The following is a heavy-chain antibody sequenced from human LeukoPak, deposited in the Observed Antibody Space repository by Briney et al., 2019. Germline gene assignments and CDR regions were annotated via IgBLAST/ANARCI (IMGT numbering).Heavy chain of an antibody. CDR3: ARDLLGIAAAGTVAFDI. CDR2: IYYSGTT. D-gene: IGHD6-13*01. V-gene: IGHV4-39*07. Sequence: SETLSLTCTVSGGSISSSDYYWGWIRQPPGKGLEWIASIYYSGTTHYNPSHQSRVTMSVDTSKNQFSLKLSSVTAADTAVYYCARDLLGIAAAGTVAFDIWGQGTMVTVSS. CDR1: GGSISSSDYY. J-gene: IGHJ3*02.